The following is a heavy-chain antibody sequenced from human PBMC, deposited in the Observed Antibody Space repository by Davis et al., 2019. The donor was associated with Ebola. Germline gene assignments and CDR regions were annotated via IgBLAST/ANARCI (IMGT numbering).Heavy chain of an antibody. V-gene: IGHV3-48*02. J-gene: IGHJ4*02. D-gene: IGHD5-12*01. CDR2: ISGSSGSI. CDR3: TRDPSYRAAKYYFDY. Sequence: GESLKISCVASGFTFSTYSMTWVRQAPGKGLEWLSYISGSSGSIYYADSVKGRFTISRDNAKNSLYLQMNSLRDEDTAVYYCTRDPSYRAAKYYFDYWGQGNLVTVSS. CDR1: GFTFSTYS.